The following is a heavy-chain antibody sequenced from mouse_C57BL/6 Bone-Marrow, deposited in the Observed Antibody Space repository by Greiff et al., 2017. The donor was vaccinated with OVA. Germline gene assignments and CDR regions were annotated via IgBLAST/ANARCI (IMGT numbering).Heavy chain of an antibody. CDR3: ARKGYYGSSPWFAY. CDR1: GYTFTSYW. Sequence: QVQLQQSGAELVKPGASVKMSCKASGYTFTSYWITWVKQRPGPGLEWIGDIYPGSGSTNYNEKFMSKATLTVDTSSSTAYMQLSSLTSEDSAVYYCARKGYYGSSPWFAYWGQGTLVTVSA. V-gene: IGHV1-55*01. D-gene: IGHD1-1*01. CDR2: IYPGSGST. J-gene: IGHJ3*01.